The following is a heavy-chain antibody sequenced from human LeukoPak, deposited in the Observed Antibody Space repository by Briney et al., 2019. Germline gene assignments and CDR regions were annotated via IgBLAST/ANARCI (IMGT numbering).Heavy chain of an antibody. CDR3: ARSYSSGWYHDAFDI. CDR2: IGTAGDT. D-gene: IGHD6-19*01. V-gene: IGHV3-13*01. J-gene: IGHJ3*02. Sequence: PGGSLRLSCAASGFTFSSYDMHWVRQATGKGLEWVSAIGTAGDTYYPGSVKGRFTISRENAKNSLYLQMNSLRAGDTAVYYCARSYSSGWYHDAFDIWGQGTIVTVSS. CDR1: GFTFSSYD.